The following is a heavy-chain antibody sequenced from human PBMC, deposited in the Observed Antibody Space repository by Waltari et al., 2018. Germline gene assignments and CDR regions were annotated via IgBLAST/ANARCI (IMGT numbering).Heavy chain of an antibody. J-gene: IGHJ4*02. CDR1: GGSISSGGYS. CDR2: ISHSGGT. CDR3: ARGGRDGDSPSPFDY. V-gene: IGHV4-30-2*01. D-gene: IGHD4-17*01. Sequence: QLQLQESGSGLVKPSQTLSLTCAVSGGSISSGGYSWSWIRQPPGKGLEWIGYISHSGGTYYNPSLKSLVTISVDRSKNQCSLKLSSVTAADTAVYYCARGGRDGDSPSPFDYWGQGTLVTVSS.